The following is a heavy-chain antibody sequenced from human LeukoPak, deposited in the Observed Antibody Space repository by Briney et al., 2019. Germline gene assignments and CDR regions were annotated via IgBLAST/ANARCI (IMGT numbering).Heavy chain of an antibody. CDR2: INHSGST. CDR1: GGSFSGYY. V-gene: IGHV4-34*01. CDR3: ARQRRIAAAGTLRHPLDY. D-gene: IGHD6-13*01. J-gene: IGHJ4*02. Sequence: SETLSLTCAVSGGSFSGYYWSWIRQPPGKGLEWIGEINHSGSTNYNSSLKSRVTISVDTSKNQFSLKLSSVTAADTAVYYCARQRRIAAAGTLRHPLDYWGQGTLVTVSS.